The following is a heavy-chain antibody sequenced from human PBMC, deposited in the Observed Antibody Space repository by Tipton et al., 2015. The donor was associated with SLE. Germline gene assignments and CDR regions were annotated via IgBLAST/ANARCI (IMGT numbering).Heavy chain of an antibody. J-gene: IGHJ6*02. CDR1: GGSFSDYS. CDR2: INHSGST. CDR3: AREVVAAPYYYYGMDV. V-gene: IGHV4-34*01. D-gene: IGHD2-15*01. Sequence: SLTCAVYGGSFSDYSWSWIRQPPGKGLEWIGEINHSGSTNNNPSLKSRVTISVDTSKNQFSLKLSSVTAADTAVYYCAREVVAAPYYYYGMDVWGQGTTVTVSS.